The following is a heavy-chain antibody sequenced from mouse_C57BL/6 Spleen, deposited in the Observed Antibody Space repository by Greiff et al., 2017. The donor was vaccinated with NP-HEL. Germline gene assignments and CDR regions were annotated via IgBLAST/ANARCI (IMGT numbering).Heavy chain of an antibody. Sequence: QVQLQQPGAELVKPGASVKLSCKASGYTFTSYWMHWVKQRPGQGLEWIGMIHPNSGSTNYNEKFKSKATLTVDTSSSTAYMKLSSLTSEDSAVYYCARQEVLYYGSIYGYFYVWGTGTTVTVSS. J-gene: IGHJ1*03. CDR2: IHPNSGST. CDR3: ARQEVLYYGSIYGYFYV. CDR1: GYTFTSYW. V-gene: IGHV1-64*01. D-gene: IGHD1-1*01.